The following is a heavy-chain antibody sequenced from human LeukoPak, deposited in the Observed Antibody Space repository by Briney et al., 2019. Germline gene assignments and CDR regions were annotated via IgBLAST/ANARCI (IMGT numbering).Heavy chain of an antibody. CDR1: GFSFTTFH. D-gene: IGHD4-17*01. J-gene: IGHJ6*03. V-gene: IGHV1-8*03. CDR2: VNPDTGNT. Sequence: GASVKVSCKAAGFSFTTFHINWVRQAPGQGPEWMGWVNPDTGNTGLAQKFQGRVTITQKSSETTVYMELSSLTSEDTAVYYCARRGGKNYGDYLLYYYYMDVWGKGTTVTVS. CDR3: ARRGGKNYGDYLLYYYYMDV.